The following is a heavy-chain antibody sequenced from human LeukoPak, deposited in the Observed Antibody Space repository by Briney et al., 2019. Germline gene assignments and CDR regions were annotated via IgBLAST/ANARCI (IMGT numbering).Heavy chain of an antibody. CDR1: GYTFTGYY. CDR2: INPNSGGT. Sequence: GASVKVSCKASGYTFTGYYMHWVRQAPGQGLEWMGWINPNSGGTNYAQKFQGRVTMTRDTSISTAYMELSRLRSDDTAVYYCARVSCSSTSCYLRYYYYGMDVWGQGTTVTVSS. J-gene: IGHJ6*02. V-gene: IGHV1-2*02. CDR3: ARVSCSSTSCYLRYYYYGMDV. D-gene: IGHD2-2*01.